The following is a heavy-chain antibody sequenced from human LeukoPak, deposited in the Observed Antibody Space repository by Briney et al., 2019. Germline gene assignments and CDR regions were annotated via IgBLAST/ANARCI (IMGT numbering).Heavy chain of an antibody. V-gene: IGHV1-2*02. D-gene: IGHD6-13*01. Sequence: ASVKVSCKASGYTFTGYYMHWVRQAPGQGLEWMGWINPNSGGTNYARKFQGRVTMTRDTSISTAYMELSRLRSDDTAVYYCARGGGYSSSPSAGYWGQGTLVTVSS. CDR2: INPNSGGT. CDR1: GYTFTGYY. CDR3: ARGGGYSSSPSAGY. J-gene: IGHJ4*02.